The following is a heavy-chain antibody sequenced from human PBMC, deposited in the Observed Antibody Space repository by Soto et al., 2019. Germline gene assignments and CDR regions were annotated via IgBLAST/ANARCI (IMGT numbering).Heavy chain of an antibody. CDR1: DGSISTYY. CDR2: IDASGST. J-gene: IGHJ4*02. Sequence: PAETLSLTCTVSDGSISTYYCNWIRQHAGKGLEWIGRIDASGSTDYDPSLKSRVTMSVDTSKHQFSLRLSSVTAADTAVYYCARGRDDFWSGPFDYWGKRLPVTV. CDR3: ARGRDDFWSGPFDY. D-gene: IGHD3-3*01. V-gene: IGHV4-4*07.